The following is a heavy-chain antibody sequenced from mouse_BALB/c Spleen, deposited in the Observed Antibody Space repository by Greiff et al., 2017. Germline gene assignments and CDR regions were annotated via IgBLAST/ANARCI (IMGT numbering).Heavy chain of an antibody. CDR1: GFTFSDFY. J-gene: IGHJ4*01. CDR3: ARELRLRAMDY. Sequence: EVKLVESGGGLVQPGGSLRLSCATSGFTFSDFYMEWVRQPPGKRLEWIAASRNKANDYTTEYSASVKGRFIVSRDTSQSILYLQMNALRAEDTAIYYCARELRLRAMDYWGQGTSVTVSS. CDR2: SRNKANDYTT. V-gene: IGHV7-1*02. D-gene: IGHD1-2*01.